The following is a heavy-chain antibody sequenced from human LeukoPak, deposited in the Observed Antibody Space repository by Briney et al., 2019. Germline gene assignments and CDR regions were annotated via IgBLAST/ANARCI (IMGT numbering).Heavy chain of an antibody. CDR1: GFTFSSYS. CDR2: ISSSSSYI. V-gene: IGHV3-21*01. Sequence: GGSLRLSCAASGFTFSSYSMNWVRQAPGKGLEWVSSISSSSSYIYYADSVKGRFTISRDNAKNSLYLQMNSLRTEDTAVYYCAREEGNYYYYMDVWGKGTTVTVSS. CDR3: AREEGNYYYYMDV. D-gene: IGHD3-10*01. J-gene: IGHJ6*03.